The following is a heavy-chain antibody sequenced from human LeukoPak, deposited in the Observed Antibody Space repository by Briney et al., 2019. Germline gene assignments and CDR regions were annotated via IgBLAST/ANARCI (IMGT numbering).Heavy chain of an antibody. V-gene: IGHV4-59*01. CDR2: IYYSGST. D-gene: IGHD6-13*01. J-gene: IGHJ4*02. CDR3: ARAMIAAAGPIDY. Sequence: SETLSLTCTVSGGSISSYYWSWIRQPPGKGLEWIGYIYYSGSTIYNPSLKSRVTISVDTSKNQFSLKLSSVTAADTAVYYCARAMIAAAGPIDYWGQGTLVTVSS. CDR1: GGSISSYY.